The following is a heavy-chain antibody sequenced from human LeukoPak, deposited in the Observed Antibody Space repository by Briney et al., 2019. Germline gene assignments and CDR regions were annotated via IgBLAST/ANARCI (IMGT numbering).Heavy chain of an antibody. Sequence: SVKVSCKASGGTFSSYAISWVRQAPGQGLDWMGGIIPIFGTANYAQKFQGRVTITTDESTSTAYMELSSLRSEDTAVYYCARLHYYDRSGWYFDLWGRGTLVTVSS. V-gene: IGHV1-69*05. CDR2: IIPIFGTA. J-gene: IGHJ2*01. CDR1: GGTFSSYA. CDR3: ARLHYYDRSGWYFDL. D-gene: IGHD3-22*01.